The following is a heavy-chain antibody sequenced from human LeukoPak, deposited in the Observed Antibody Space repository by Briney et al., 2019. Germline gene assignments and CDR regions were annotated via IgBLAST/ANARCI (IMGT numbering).Heavy chain of an antibody. J-gene: IGHJ5*02. V-gene: IGHV1-69*05. CDR2: IIPIFGTA. Sequence: SVKVSCKASGGTFSSYAISWVRQAPGQGLEWMGGIIPIFGTANYAQKFQGRVTITTDESTSIAYMELSSLRSEDTAVYYCARDGRPKLGYCSGGSCLGLDWFDPWGQGTLVTVSS. CDR1: GGTFSSYA. D-gene: IGHD2-15*01. CDR3: ARDGRPKLGYCSGGSCLGLDWFDP.